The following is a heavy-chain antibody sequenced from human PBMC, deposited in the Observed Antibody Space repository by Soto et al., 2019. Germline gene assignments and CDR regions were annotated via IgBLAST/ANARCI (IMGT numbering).Heavy chain of an antibody. V-gene: IGHV1-58*01. CDR3: APERSRGGSRCSVDI. J-gene: IGHJ3*02. CDR2: IVVGSGST. CDR1: GFAISYSA. Sequence: AQLPCKRSGFAISYSAVQWVRKARGQSQEWMGWIVVGSGSTNYEQRVQGRVTVTRDMSKSTVHMDLSCLSSYDTAVYYCAPERSRGGSRCSVDI. D-gene: IGHD2-15*01.